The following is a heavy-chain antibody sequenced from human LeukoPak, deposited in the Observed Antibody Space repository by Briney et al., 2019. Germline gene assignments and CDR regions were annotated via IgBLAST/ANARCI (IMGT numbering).Heavy chain of an antibody. CDR3: ARIEWIQLSYDY. J-gene: IGHJ4*02. CDR1: GGSISSSSYY. D-gene: IGHD5-18*01. CDR2: IYYSGST. Sequence: SETLSLTCTVSGGSISSSSYYWGWIRQPPGKGLEWIGSIYYSGSTYYNPSLKSRVTISVDTSKNQFSLKLSSVTAADTAVYYCARIEWIQLSYDYWGQGTLVTVSS. V-gene: IGHV4-39*07.